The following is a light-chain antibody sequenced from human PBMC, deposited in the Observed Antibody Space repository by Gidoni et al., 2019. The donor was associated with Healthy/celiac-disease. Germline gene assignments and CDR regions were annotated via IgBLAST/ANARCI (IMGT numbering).Light chain of an antibody. CDR1: HSVSSH. Sequence: EIVMTQSPATLSVSPGERATLSCRASHSVSSHLAWYQQKPGQAPRLLIYGASTRATGIPARFSGSGSGTEFTLTISSLQSEDFAVYYCQPYNNWPLTFGQGTKVEIK. CDR3: QPYNNWPLT. V-gene: IGKV3-15*01. CDR2: GAS. J-gene: IGKJ1*01.